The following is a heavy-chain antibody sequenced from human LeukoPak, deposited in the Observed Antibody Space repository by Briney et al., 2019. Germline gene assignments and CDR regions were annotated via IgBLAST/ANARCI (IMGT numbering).Heavy chain of an antibody. V-gene: IGHV4-59*01. Sequence: KPSETLSLTCTVSGGPISRYYWSWIRQTPGRGLEWIAYISYSGSTNYNPSLKSRVTISIDTSKNQFSLKMNSVTAADTAIYYCAVMDPPSDYWGQGTLVTVSS. D-gene: IGHD2-2*03. J-gene: IGHJ4*02. CDR2: ISYSGST. CDR1: GGPISRYY. CDR3: AVMDPPSDY.